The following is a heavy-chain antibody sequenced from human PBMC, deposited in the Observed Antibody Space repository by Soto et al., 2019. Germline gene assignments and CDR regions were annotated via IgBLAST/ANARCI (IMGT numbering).Heavy chain of an antibody. V-gene: IGHV3-23*01. D-gene: IGHD3-3*01. CDR1: GFTFSAYG. CDR2: MSGNGGST. J-gene: IGHJ6*03. CDR3: AKGSSWSGDQYYYYMDV. Sequence: GGSLRLSCAVSGFTFSAYGMTWVRQAPGKGLEWVTGMSGNGGSTYYADSVKGRFTISKDYSKNTLYMQMNSLRAEDTAIYYCAKGSSWSGDQYYYYMDVWGKGTTVTVSS.